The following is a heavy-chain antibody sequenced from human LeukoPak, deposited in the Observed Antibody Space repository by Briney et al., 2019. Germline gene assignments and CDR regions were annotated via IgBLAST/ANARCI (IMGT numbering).Heavy chain of an antibody. CDR1: GYTFTSYG. D-gene: IGHD3-3*01. CDR3: ARGRIVLRFLEWLLKGDSFDY. Sequence: ASVTVSFKASGYTFTSYGISWVRQAPGQGLEWMGWISAYNGNTNYAQKLQGRVTMTTDTSTSTAYMELRSLRSDDTAVYYCARGRIVLRFLEWLLKGDSFDYWGQGTLVTVSS. V-gene: IGHV1-18*01. CDR2: ISAYNGNT. J-gene: IGHJ4*02.